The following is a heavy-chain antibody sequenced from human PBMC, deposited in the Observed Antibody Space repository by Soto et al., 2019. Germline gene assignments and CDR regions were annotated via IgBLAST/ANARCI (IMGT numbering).Heavy chain of an antibody. J-gene: IGHJ4*02. CDR1: GFTFSNYA. CDR3: AGDHNFDY. Sequence: GGSLRLSCAASGFTFSNYAMSWVRQAPGKGLEWVSRINSVGSNTNYADSVRGRFTISRDNAKNTVYLQMNSLRAEDTAVYYCAGDHNFDYWGQGTLGTVSS. CDR2: INSVGSNT. V-gene: IGHV3-74*01.